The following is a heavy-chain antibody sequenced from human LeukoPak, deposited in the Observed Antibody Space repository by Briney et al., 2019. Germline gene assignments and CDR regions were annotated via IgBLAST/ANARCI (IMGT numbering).Heavy chain of an antibody. CDR2: YSDGSST. Sequence: GGSLRLSCAASGFTFSSYWMHWVRQAPGKGLVWVSYSDGSSTNYADSVKGRFTISRDNAKNTLYLQMNSLRAEDTAVYYCARGGVGAVFYYWGQGTLVTVSS. D-gene: IGHD1-26*01. V-gene: IGHV3-74*01. CDR3: ARGGVGAVFYY. J-gene: IGHJ4*02. CDR1: GFTFSSYW.